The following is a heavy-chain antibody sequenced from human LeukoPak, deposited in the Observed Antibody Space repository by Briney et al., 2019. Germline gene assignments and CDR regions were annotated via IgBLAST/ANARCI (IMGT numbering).Heavy chain of an antibody. V-gene: IGHV5-51*01. Sequence: HGESLKISCKASGYSFTNYWIAWVRQKPGKGLEWMGIMHPGESEINYSSSFEGQVTISADTSISTAYLEWYSLKASDSAIYYCAKTIASLGSGARYFDPWGQGTMITVSS. D-gene: IGHD5/OR15-5a*01. CDR2: MHPGESEI. CDR3: AKTIASLGSGARYFDP. CDR1: GYSFTNYW. J-gene: IGHJ5*02.